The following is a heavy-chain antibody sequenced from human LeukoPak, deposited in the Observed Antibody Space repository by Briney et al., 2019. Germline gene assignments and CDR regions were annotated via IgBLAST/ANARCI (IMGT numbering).Heavy chain of an antibody. CDR1: RFTFSSYS. D-gene: IGHD2-15*01. Sequence: GGSLRLSCAASRFTFSSYSMNWVRQAPGKGLEWVSSISSSSSYIYYADSVKGRFTISRDDAKNSLYLQMNSLRAEDTAVYYCARRGYRVATPSSAAFDYWGQGTLVTVSS. CDR3: ARRGYRVATPSSAAFDY. J-gene: IGHJ4*02. CDR2: ISSSSSYI. V-gene: IGHV3-21*01.